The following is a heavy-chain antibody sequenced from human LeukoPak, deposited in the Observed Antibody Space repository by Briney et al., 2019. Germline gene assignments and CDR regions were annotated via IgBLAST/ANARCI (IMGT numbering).Heavy chain of an antibody. CDR1: GGSISSYY. CDR3: ARERESLWFDP. CDR2: IYYSGST. J-gene: IGHJ5*02. V-gene: IGHV4-59*01. Sequence: PSETLSLTCTVSGGSISSYYWSWIRQPPGKGLEWIGYIYYSGSTNYNPSLKSRVTISVDTSKNQFSLKLSSVTAADTAVYYCARERESLWFDPWGQGTLVTVSS.